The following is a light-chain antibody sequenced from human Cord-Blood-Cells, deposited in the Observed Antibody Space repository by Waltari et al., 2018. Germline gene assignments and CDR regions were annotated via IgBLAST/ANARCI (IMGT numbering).Light chain of an antibody. Sequence: QSALTQPASVSGSPGQSITISCTGTSSDVGGYNYVSWYQQHPGTAPKLMIYDVSKLPSGVSHRCSGSKSGNTTSLTISGLQVEDEADYYCSSYTSSSTRVFGGGTKLTVL. CDR1: SSDVGGYNY. J-gene: IGLJ3*02. CDR3: SSYTSSSTRV. CDR2: DVS. V-gene: IGLV2-14*01.